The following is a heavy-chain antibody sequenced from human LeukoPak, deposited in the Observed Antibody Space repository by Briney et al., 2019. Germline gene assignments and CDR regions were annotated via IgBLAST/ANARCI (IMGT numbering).Heavy chain of an antibody. CDR3: TRSPGSGSGYFDY. J-gene: IGHJ4*02. Sequence: ASVKVSCKASAYTFTNYYVHWVRQARGQGLEWMGIINPSGGSTKYARKVQGRVTMTRDASTSTVYMELSSLRPEDTAVYYCTRSPGSGSGYFDYWGQGTLVTVSS. CDR1: AYTFTNYY. V-gene: IGHV1-46*01. D-gene: IGHD3-10*01. CDR2: INPSGGST.